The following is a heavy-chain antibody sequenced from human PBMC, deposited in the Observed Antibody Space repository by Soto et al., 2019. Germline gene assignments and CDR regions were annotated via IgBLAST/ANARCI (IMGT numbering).Heavy chain of an antibody. CDR2: IMPILGIA. CDR1: GGTFSSNT. J-gene: IGHJ4*02. CDR3: AMEYCSSTSCYRDY. Sequence: QGQLVQCGAEVKKPGSSVKGSCKASGGTFSSNTISWVRQAPEQGLEWMGRIMPILGIANYAQKFQGRVKITADKSTSTAYMELSSLRSEATAVYYCAMEYCSSTSCYRDYWGQGTLVTVSS. D-gene: IGHD2-2*02. V-gene: IGHV1-69*02.